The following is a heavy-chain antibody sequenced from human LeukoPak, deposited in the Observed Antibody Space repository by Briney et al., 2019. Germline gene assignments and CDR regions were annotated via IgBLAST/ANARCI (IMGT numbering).Heavy chain of an antibody. Sequence: ASVKVSCKASGYTFTGYYMHWVRQAPGQGLEWMGRINPNSGGTNYAQKIQGRVTMTRDTSISTAYMELSRLRSDDTAVYYCVREITRATTYFDSWGQGTLVTVSS. CDR3: VREITRATTYFDS. CDR1: GYTFTGYY. V-gene: IGHV1-2*06. D-gene: IGHD1-26*01. J-gene: IGHJ4*02. CDR2: INPNSGGT.